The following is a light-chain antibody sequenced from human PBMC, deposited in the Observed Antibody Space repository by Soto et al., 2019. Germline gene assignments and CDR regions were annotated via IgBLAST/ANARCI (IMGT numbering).Light chain of an antibody. CDR3: QVYGTSVT. J-gene: IGKJ1*01. CDR2: AAS. CDR1: QSIRSHY. V-gene: IGKV3-20*01. Sequence: EIVLTQSPGTLSLSPGERATRSCRASQSIRSHYLAWYQQKPGQAPRLLIYAASSRPTGVPDRFSGAESGTDFTFSISRMEPEDFAVYSCQVYGTSVTLGQGTQVEIK.